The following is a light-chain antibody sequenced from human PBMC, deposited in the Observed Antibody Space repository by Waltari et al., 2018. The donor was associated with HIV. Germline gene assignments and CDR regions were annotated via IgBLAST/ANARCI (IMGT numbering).Light chain of an antibody. J-gene: IGLJ2*01. CDR2: KDS. V-gene: IGLV3-25*03. Sequence: SYDLTQPPSVSVSPGQTARITCSGDALPKQYAYWYQQKPGQAPGLVIYKDSKRPSGIPARFSGSSSGTTVTLTISGVQAEDETDYYCQSADSSGTYVVFGGGTKLTVL. CDR1: ALPKQY. CDR3: QSADSSGTYVV.